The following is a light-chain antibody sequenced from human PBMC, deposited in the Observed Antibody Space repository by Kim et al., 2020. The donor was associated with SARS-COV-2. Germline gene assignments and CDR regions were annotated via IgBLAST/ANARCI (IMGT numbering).Light chain of an antibody. Sequence: GQRVTISCSGSGSNIGSNYVYWFQQLPASAPKLLIYTNNQRPSGVPDRFSGSKSGASASLAISGLRSEDEAGYYCAAWDDSLSALVFGGGTQLTVL. CDR1: GSNIGSNY. CDR3: AAWDDSLSALV. J-gene: IGLJ3*02. CDR2: TNN. V-gene: IGLV1-47*01.